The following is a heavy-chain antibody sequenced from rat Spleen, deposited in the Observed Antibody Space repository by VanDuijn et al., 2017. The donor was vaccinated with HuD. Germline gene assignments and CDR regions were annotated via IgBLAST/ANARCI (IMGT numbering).Heavy chain of an antibody. CDR3: VRQDTSGYSNWFAY. J-gene: IGHJ3*01. CDR1: GFTFSDYY. D-gene: IGHD4-3*01. V-gene: IGHV5-29*01. Sequence: EVQLAESGGGLVQPGRSLKLSCAASGFTFSDYYMAWVRQTPTKGLAWVATISYDVSTTYYRDSVKGQFTVSRENAKSTLYFLMDSLRSEDTATYYCVRQDTSGYSNWFAYWGQGTLVTVSS. CDR2: ISYDVSTT.